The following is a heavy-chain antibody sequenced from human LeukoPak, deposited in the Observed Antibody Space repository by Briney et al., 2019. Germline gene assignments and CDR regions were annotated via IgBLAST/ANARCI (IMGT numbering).Heavy chain of an antibody. CDR2: ITGSGSST. Sequence: QPGRSLRLSCAASGFTFSSYGMHWVRQAPGKGLEWVSGITGSGSSTYYEDSVKGRFTISRDNSENTLYLQMNILTAEDTAVYYCAKDLQGPNWNLPFDPWGQGTLVTVSS. CDR3: AKDLQGPNWNLPFDP. CDR1: GFTFSSYG. D-gene: IGHD1-1*01. V-gene: IGHV3-23*01. J-gene: IGHJ5*02.